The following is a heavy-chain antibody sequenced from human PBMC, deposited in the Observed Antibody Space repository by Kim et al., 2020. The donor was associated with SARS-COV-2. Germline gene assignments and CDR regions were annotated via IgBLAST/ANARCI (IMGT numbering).Heavy chain of an antibody. CDR2: IYHSGST. CDR1: GGSISSSNW. D-gene: IGHD6-13*01. J-gene: IGHJ4*02. CDR3: ARAGYKQQLVQGGGYFDY. Sequence: SETLSLTCAVSGGSISSSNWWSWVRQPPGKGLEWIGEIYHSGSTNYNPSLKSRVTISVDKSKNQFSLKLSSVTAADTAVYCCARAGYKQQLVQGGGYFDYWGQGTLVTVSS. V-gene: IGHV4-4*01.